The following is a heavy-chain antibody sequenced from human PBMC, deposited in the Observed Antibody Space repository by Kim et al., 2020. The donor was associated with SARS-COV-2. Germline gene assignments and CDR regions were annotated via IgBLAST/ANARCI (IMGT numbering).Heavy chain of an antibody. D-gene: IGHD1-7*01. CDR2: IKSKTDGGTT. CDR1: GFTFSNAW. CDR3: TTDGQPGTTWEYYYYGMDV. V-gene: IGHV3-15*01. Sequence: GGSLRLSCAASGFTFSNAWMSWVRQAPGKGLEWVGRIKSKTDGGTTDYAAPVKGRFTISRDDSKNTLYLQMNSLKTEDTAVYYCTTDGQPGTTWEYYYYGMDVWGQGTTVTVSS. J-gene: IGHJ6*02.